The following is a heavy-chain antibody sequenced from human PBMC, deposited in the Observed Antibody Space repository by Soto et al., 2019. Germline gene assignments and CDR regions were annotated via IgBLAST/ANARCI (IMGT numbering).Heavy chain of an antibody. CDR3: ARDSASGSYYNTVDY. V-gene: IGHV4-59*01. CDR2: IYYSGST. Sequence: PSQTLSLTCTVAGGSISSYYWSWIRQPPGKGLEWIGYIYYSGSTNYNPSLKSRVTISVDTSKNQFSLKLSSVTAADTAVYYCARDSASGSYYNTVDYWGQGTLVTVSS. CDR1: GGSISSYY. D-gene: IGHD3-10*01. J-gene: IGHJ4*02.